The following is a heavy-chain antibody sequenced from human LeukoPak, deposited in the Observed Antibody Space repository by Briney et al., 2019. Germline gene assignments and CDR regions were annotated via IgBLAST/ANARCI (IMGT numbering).Heavy chain of an antibody. J-gene: IGHJ4*02. CDR3: ARDPTTVATFGDY. CDR2: IYHSGST. D-gene: IGHD4-17*01. Sequence: PSEILSLTCAVSGYSISSGYYWAWLRQPPGKGLEWIGSIYHSGSTHYNPSLKSRVTISVDTSKNQFSLKLTSVTAADTAVYYCARDPTTVATFGDYWGQGTLVTVSS. V-gene: IGHV4-38-2*02. CDR1: GYSISSGYY.